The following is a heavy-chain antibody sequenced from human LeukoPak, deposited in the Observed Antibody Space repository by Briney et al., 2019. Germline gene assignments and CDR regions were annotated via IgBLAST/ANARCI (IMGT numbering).Heavy chain of an antibody. J-gene: IGHJ4*02. CDR3: ARTYDILTGYSYFDY. D-gene: IGHD3-9*01. V-gene: IGHV1-2*02. CDR1: VYTFTGYY. CDR2: INPNSGGT. Sequence: GASVKVSCKASVYTFTGYYVHWVRQAPGQGLEWMGWINPNSGGTNYAQKFQGRVTMTRDTSISTAYMELSGLRSDDTAVYYCARTYDILTGYSYFDYWGQGTLVTVSS.